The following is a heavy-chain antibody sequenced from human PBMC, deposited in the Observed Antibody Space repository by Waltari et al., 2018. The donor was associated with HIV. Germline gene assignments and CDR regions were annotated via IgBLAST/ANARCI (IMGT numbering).Heavy chain of an antibody. J-gene: IGHJ6*02. V-gene: IGHV3-48*02. CDR2: ISSSSGTI. CDR3: ARDKDDWNRYYYYYGMDV. CDR1: GFTLRSYS. D-gene: IGHD1-1*01. Sequence: EAQLVESGGGLVQPGGSLSLSCMASGFTLRSYSLNWVRQAPGKGLEWVSYISSSSGTIHYADSVRGRFTVSRDNAQNSLFLEMSSLRDEDTAVYFCARDKDDWNRYYYYYGMDVWGPGTTVTVS.